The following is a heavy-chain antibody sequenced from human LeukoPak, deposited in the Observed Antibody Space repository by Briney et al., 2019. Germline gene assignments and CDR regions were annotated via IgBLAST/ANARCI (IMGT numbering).Heavy chain of an antibody. J-gene: IGHJ4*02. CDR1: GLTFSSSW. CDR3: ARDLAYSRLDY. V-gene: IGHV3-7*01. Sequence: GGFLRLSCAVSGLTFSSSWMDWVRQAPGKGLEWVASINPDGNKKYSADSVKGRFTISRDNAENSLYLQMNSLRVEDTAFYYCARDLAYSRLDYWGQGMLVTVSS. CDR2: INPDGNKK. D-gene: IGHD5-18*01.